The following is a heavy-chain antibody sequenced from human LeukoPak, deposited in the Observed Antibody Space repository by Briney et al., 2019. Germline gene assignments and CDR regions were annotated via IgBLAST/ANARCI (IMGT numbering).Heavy chain of an antibody. CDR3: ARPPGEYSTWYDY. CDR2: ISGSNGNT. CDR1: GYSFTGYG. V-gene: IGHV1-18*01. D-gene: IGHD6-13*01. Sequence: ASVKVSCKASGYSFTGYGIGWVRQAPGQGLEWMGWISGSNGNTHYAQKLQGRVTLTTDTSTSTAYMELRSLRSDDTAVYYCARPPGEYSTWYDYWGQGTLVTVSS. J-gene: IGHJ4*02.